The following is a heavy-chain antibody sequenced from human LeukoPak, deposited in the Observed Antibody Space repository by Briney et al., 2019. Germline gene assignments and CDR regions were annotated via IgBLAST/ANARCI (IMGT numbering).Heavy chain of an antibody. CDR1: GFTFSSYS. Sequence: GGSLRLSCAASGFTFSSYSMNWVRQAPGKGLEWVSSISSGSSYIYYADSVKGRFTISRDNAKNSLYLQMNSLRAEDMAVYYCASCSGGSCYSGRIDYWGQGTLVTVSS. CDR2: ISSGSSYI. J-gene: IGHJ4*02. CDR3: ASCSGGSCYSGRIDY. D-gene: IGHD2-15*01. V-gene: IGHV3-21*01.